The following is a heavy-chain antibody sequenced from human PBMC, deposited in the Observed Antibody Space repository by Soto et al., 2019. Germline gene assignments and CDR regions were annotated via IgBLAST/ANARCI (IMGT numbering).Heavy chain of an antibody. CDR1: GFTVSSNY. Sequence: PGGSLRLSCAASGFTVSSNYMSWVRQAPGKGLEWVSVIYSGGSTYYADSVKGRFTISRDNSKNTLYLQMNSLRAEDTAVYYCARVPGPYDFWSGYFDYWGQGTLVTVSS. CDR2: IYSGGST. CDR3: ARVPGPYDFWSGYFDY. D-gene: IGHD3-3*01. V-gene: IGHV3-66*01. J-gene: IGHJ4*02.